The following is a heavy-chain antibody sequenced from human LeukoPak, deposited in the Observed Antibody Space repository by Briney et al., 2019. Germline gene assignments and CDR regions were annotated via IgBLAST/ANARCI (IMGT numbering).Heavy chain of an antibody. J-gene: IGHJ6*03. CDR2: INHSGST. Sequence: SETLSLTCAVYGGYFSGYYWSWIRQPPGKGPEWIGEINHSGSTNYHPSLKSRFTISVDTSKNQFSLKLSSVTAADTAVYYCARGYCSSTSCYRLNYYYYMDVWGKGTTVTVSS. CDR1: GGYFSGYY. CDR3: ARGYCSSTSCYRLNYYYYMDV. V-gene: IGHV4-34*01. D-gene: IGHD2-2*02.